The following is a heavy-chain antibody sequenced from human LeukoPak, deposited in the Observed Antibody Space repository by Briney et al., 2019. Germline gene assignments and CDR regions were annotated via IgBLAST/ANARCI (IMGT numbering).Heavy chain of an antibody. CDR2: ISGSGGSI. CDR1: GFTLSSYG. CDR3: AXKAVTNWFFDL. Sequence: PGGSLRLSCAASGFTLSSYGMSWVRQAPGKGLEWVSVISGSGGSINYADSVKGRFTISRDNSKNTLFLQMKSLRAEDTAVYHCAXKAVTNWFFDLWGRGTLVTVSS. D-gene: IGHD4-17*01. V-gene: IGHV3-23*01. J-gene: IGHJ2*01.